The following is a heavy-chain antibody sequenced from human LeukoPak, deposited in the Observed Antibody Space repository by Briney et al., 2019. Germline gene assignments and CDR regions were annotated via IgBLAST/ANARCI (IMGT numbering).Heavy chain of an antibody. CDR3: AKENWTPQPPYNYYTMDV. CDR1: GFTFSNYA. D-gene: IGHD1-1*01. Sequence: TGGTLTLSCASSGFTFSNYALSWLRHAPGQGLEWVSAISGSGDGTDYADSVKGRFTISRDNSKNTLFLQMNSLRPDDTAVYHCAKENWTPQPPYNYYTMDVWGQGTTVTVSS. J-gene: IGHJ6*02. CDR2: ISGSGDGT. V-gene: IGHV3-23*01.